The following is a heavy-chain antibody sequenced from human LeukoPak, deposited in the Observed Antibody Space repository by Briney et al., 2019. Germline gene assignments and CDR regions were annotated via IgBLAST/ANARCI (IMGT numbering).Heavy chain of an antibody. CDR1: GFTFSSYG. V-gene: IGHV3-30*18. CDR3: AKDPSLYSYGTNYFDY. J-gene: IGHJ4*02. Sequence: GGSLRLSRAASGFTFSSYGMHWVRQAPGKGLEWVAVISYDGNNKYYADPVEGRFTISRDNSKNTLYLQMNSLRAEDTAVYHCAKDPSLYSYGTNYFDYWGQGTLVTVSS. CDR2: ISYDGNNK. D-gene: IGHD5-18*01.